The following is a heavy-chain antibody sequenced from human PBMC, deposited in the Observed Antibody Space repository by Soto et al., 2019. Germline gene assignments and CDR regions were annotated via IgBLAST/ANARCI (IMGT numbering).Heavy chain of an antibody. V-gene: IGHV3-21*01. D-gene: IGHD2-21*02. CDR3: ARVQRGGNSYYFDY. CDR2: ISSSSSYI. CDR1: GFTFSSYS. Sequence: KPGGSLRLSCAASGFTFSSYSMNWVRQAPGKGLEWVSSISSSSSYIYYADSVKGRFTISRDNAKNSLYLQMNSLRAEDTAVYYCARVQRGGNSYYFDYWGQGTLVTVSS. J-gene: IGHJ4*02.